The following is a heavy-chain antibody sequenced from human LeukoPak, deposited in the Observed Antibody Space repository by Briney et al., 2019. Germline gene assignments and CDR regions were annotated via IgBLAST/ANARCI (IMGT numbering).Heavy chain of an antibody. V-gene: IGHV3-23*01. J-gene: IGHJ4*02. Sequence: GGSLRLSCAASGFTFSTYAMSWVCQAPGKGLEWVSAIGGRGGSTSYADSVRGRFTISRDNSKNTLYLQMNSLRAEDTAVYYCAKAASGNWNDVSDYWGQGTLVTVSS. D-gene: IGHD1-1*01. CDR2: IGGRGGST. CDR1: GFTFSTYA. CDR3: AKAASGNWNDVSDY.